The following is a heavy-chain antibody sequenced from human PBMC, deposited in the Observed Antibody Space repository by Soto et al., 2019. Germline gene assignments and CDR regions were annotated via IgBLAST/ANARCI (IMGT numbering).Heavy chain of an antibody. CDR1: GGSISGYY. D-gene: IGHD5-18*01. Sequence: SETLSLTCTVSGGSISGYYWNWIRQPPGKGLEYIGHIYYIGTTNYNPSLKSRATISADTSKNQFSLKLTSVTAADTAVYFCARSGSKYGANAFDIWDQGTMVTVSS. J-gene: IGHJ3*02. CDR3: ARSGSKYGANAFDI. CDR2: IYYIGTT. V-gene: IGHV4-59*01.